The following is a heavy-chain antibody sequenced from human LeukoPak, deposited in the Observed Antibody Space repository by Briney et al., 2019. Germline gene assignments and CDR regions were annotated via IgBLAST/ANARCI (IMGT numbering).Heavy chain of an antibody. D-gene: IGHD3-22*01. V-gene: IGHV4-59*12. CDR3: ARESRYDSSKVDYFDY. Sequence: SETLSLTCTVSGGSISSYYWSWIRQPPGKGLEWIGYIYYSGSTNYNPSLKSRVTISVDTSKNQFSLKLSSVTAADPAVYYCARESRYDSSKVDYFDYWGQGTLVTVSS. CDR1: GGSISSYY. J-gene: IGHJ4*02. CDR2: IYYSGST.